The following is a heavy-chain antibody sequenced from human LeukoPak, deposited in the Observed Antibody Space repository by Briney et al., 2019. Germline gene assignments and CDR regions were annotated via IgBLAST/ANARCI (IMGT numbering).Heavy chain of an antibody. J-gene: IGHJ2*01. CDR3: ARVSGRFTWYFDL. CDR1: GASISSSTYY. CDR2: IYSSGLT. Sequence: SETLSLTCTVSGASISSSTYYWAWIRQPPGKSLEWIGSIYSSGLTYYHPSLKSRLTISSDTSNNQFSLKLSSVTAADTAVYYCARVSGRFTWYFDLWGRGTLVTVSS. V-gene: IGHV4-39*07.